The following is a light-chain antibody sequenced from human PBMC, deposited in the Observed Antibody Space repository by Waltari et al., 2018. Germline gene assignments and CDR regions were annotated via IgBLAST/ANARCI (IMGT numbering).Light chain of an antibody. V-gene: IGLV1-40*01. CDR1: SSNIGAGYE. Sequence: QSVLTQPPSVSGAPGERVTISCTGSSSNIGAGYEVHWYQKVPGTAPKLLIYGNTNRPSGVPDRVSGSKSGTSASLAITGLQAEDESDYYCQSYDSSGHYVFGSGTKVTVL. J-gene: IGLJ1*01. CDR2: GNT. CDR3: QSYDSSGHYV.